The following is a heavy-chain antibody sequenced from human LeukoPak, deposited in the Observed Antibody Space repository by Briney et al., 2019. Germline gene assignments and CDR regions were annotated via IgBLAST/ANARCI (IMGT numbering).Heavy chain of an antibody. CDR1: GFTFSSYS. J-gene: IGHJ4*02. D-gene: IGHD1-26*01. V-gene: IGHV3-48*01. CDR3: ARDYYNRLDH. CDR2: ISSSSRSI. Sequence: GGSLRLSCAASGFTFSSYSMNWVRQAPGKGLEWVSYISSSSRSIYYADSVKGRFTISRDNAKNSLYLQMNSLRAEDTAVYYCARDYYNRLDHWGQGTPVTVSS.